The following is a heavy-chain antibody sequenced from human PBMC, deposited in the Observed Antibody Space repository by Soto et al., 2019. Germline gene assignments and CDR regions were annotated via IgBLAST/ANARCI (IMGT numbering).Heavy chain of an antibody. Sequence: QVQLVQSGAEVKKPGSSVKVSCKDSGGTFSTYSMFWVRQAPGRGLEWMGRIIPMLGIRNYAQRFQDRVTITADKSTATAHMELSSLRSEDTALYYCTIGSWSGEVFDIWGQGTKVTVSS. CDR2: IIPMLGIR. V-gene: IGHV1-69*02. D-gene: IGHD2-21*01. J-gene: IGHJ3*02. CDR1: GGTFSTYS. CDR3: TIGSWSGEVFDI.